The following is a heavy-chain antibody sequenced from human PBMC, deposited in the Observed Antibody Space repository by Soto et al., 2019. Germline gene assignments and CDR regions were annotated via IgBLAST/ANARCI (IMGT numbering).Heavy chain of an antibody. CDR1: GGSISSGGYS. V-gene: IGHV4-30-2*01. Sequence: SETLSLTCAVSGGSISSGGYSWSWIRQPPGKGLEWIGYIYHSGSTYYNPSLKSRVTISVDRSKSQFSLKLSSVTAADTAVYYCARDNRGTGMFDYWGQGTLVTSPQ. CDR2: IYHSGST. CDR3: ARDNRGTGMFDY. J-gene: IGHJ4*02. D-gene: IGHD1-1*01.